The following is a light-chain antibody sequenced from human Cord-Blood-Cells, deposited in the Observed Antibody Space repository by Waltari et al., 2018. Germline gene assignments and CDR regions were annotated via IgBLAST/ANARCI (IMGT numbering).Light chain of an antibody. Sequence: DIQMTQSPSSLSASVGDRVTITCRASQSISSYLNWYQQKPGKAPKLLIYAASSLQSGVPSRCSGSGSGTDFTLTISSLQPEDFATYYCQQSYSTPQGLTFGGGTKVEIK. J-gene: IGKJ4*01. CDR1: QSISSY. CDR3: QQSYSTPQGLT. CDR2: AAS. V-gene: IGKV1-39*01.